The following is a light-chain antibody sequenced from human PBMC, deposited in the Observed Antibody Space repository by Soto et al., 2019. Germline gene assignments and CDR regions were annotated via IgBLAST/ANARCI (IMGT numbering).Light chain of an antibody. CDR1: SSDVGGYNY. V-gene: IGLV2-8*01. Sequence: QSALTQPPSASGSPGQSVTISCTGTSSDVGGYNYVSWYQQHPGKAPKLMIYEVSKRPSGVPDRFSGSKSGNTASLTVSGVQDEDEADYYCSSYAGSNNFVVFGAGTKLTVL. CDR3: SSYAGSNNFVV. J-gene: IGLJ2*01. CDR2: EVS.